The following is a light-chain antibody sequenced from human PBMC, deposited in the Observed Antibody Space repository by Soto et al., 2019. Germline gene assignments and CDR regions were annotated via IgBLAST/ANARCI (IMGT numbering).Light chain of an antibody. CDR1: RFVSNCY. Sequence: DIVLTQSTGTLSLSLGDRATLSCMTSRFVSNCYVAWDQQRPGQAPRLRINAASSRAIDIPDSFSGSGSGTDFTLTISILVHEHSKGAYCQDHADCPAVLPFGAGTKL. CDR3: QDHADCPAVLP. V-gene: IGKV3-20*01. J-gene: IGKJ3*01. CDR2: AAS.